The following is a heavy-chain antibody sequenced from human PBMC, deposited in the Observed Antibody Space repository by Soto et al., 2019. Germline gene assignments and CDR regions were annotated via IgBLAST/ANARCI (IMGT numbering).Heavy chain of an antibody. V-gene: IGHV1-18*01. J-gene: IGHJ6*02. CDR2: ISAGSVDT. CDR1: GYRFETYA. CDR3: ARWHGAIRGALDV. D-gene: IGHD1-26*01. Sequence: QVQLVQSGAEVKKPGASVKVSCKGSGYRFETYALTWVRQAPGPGLAWVGWISAGSVDTYSAPKFKDRLTMTKDTSTGTADIEVSSLTSDDTAVYYCARWHGAIRGALDVWGQGTMVTVSS.